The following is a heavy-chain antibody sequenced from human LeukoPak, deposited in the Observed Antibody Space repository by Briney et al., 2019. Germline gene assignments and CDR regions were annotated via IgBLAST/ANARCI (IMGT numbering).Heavy chain of an antibody. J-gene: IGHJ6*02. D-gene: IGHD1-14*01. CDR1: GYSFTSYW. V-gene: IGHV5-10-1*01. CDR3: ARLRLNNGLTYYYYGMDV. Sequence: PGESLRISCKGSGYSFTSYWISWVRQMPGKGLEWMGRIDPSDSYTNYSPSFQGHVTISADKSISTAYLQWSSLKASDTAMYYCARLRLNNGLTYYYYGMDVWGQGTTVTVSS. CDR2: IDPSDSYT.